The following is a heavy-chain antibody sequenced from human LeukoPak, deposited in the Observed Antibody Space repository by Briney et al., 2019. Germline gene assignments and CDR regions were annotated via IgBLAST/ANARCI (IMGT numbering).Heavy chain of an antibody. J-gene: IGHJ4*02. D-gene: IGHD2-21*02. CDR2: LSDSGSST. Sequence: GSLRLSCAASGSTFSSFAMSWVRQAPGKGLEWVSALSDSGSSTYYADSVKGRFTIYRDNSKNTLYLHMNSLRAEDTAVYYCAKTLWGLTLLSSDHWGQGTLVTVSS. CDR1: GSTFSSFA. V-gene: IGHV3-23*01. CDR3: AKTLWGLTLLSSDH.